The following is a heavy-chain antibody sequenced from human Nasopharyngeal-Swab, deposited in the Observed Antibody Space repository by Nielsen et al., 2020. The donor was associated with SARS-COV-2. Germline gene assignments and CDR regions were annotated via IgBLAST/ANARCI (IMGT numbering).Heavy chain of an antibody. D-gene: IGHD4-11*01. CDR1: GDSASSSSAA. CDR3: ARARGAYGNYYYYYYTDV. CDR2: TYYRSKWYN. Sequence: SQTLSLTCAISGDSASSSSAAWNWIRQSPSRGLEWLGRTYYRSKWYNDYAVSVKRRITINPDTPKNQFSLHLNSVTPEDTAVYYCARARGAYGNYYYYYYTDVWGKGTTVTVSS. J-gene: IGHJ6*03. V-gene: IGHV6-1*01.